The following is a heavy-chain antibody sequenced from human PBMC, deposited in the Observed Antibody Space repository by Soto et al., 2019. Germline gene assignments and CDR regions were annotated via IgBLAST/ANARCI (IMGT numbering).Heavy chain of an antibody. CDR1: GYTFTSYY. CDR2: INPSGGST. Sequence: ASVKVSCKASGYTFTSYYMHWVRQAPGQGLEWMGIINPSGGSTSYAQKFPGRVTMTRDTSTSTIYMELSSLRSEDTAVYYCATTGGYNYDAFDIWGQGTMVTVPS. D-gene: IGHD5-12*01. J-gene: IGHJ3*02. V-gene: IGHV1-46*01. CDR3: ATTGGYNYDAFDI.